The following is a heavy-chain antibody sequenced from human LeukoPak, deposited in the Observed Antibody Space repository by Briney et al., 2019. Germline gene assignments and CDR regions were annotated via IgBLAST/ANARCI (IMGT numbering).Heavy chain of an antibody. CDR1: GYTFTGYY. J-gene: IGHJ6*02. V-gene: IGHV1-24*01. CDR2: FDPEDGET. CDR3: ATDMLAGSYGMDV. Sequence: ASVKVSCKASGYTFTGYYMHWVRQAPGKGLEWMGGFDPEDGETIYAQKFQGRVTMTEDTSTDTAYMELSSLRSEDTAVYYCATDMLAGSYGMDVWGQGTTVTVSS. D-gene: IGHD6-19*01.